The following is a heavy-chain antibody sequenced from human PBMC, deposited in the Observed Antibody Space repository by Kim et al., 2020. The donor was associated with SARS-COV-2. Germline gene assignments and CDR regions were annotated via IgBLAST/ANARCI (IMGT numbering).Heavy chain of an antibody. J-gene: IGHJ4*02. CDR3: ARGKRRFLEWLTYSGFDY. V-gene: IGHV3-21*01. Sequence: GGSLRLSCAASGFTFSSYSMNWVRQAPGKGLEWVSSISSSSSYIYYADSVKGRFTISRENAKNSLYLQMNSLRAEDTAVYYCARGKRRFLEWLTYSGFDYWGQRTLVTGSS. CDR2: ISSSSSYI. CDR1: GFTFSSYS. D-gene: IGHD3-3*01.